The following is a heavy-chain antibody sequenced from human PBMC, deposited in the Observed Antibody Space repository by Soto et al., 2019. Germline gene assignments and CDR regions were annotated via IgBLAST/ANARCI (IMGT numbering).Heavy chain of an antibody. CDR3: RGSGSYRGGYYYYYYGMDV. CDR2: IYYSGST. CDR1: GGSISSYY. V-gene: IGHV4-59*01. Sequence: QVQLQESGPGLVKPSETLSLTCTVSGGSISSYYWSWIRQPPGKGLEWIGYIYYSGSTNYNPSLKSRVTISVDTSKNQFSLKLSSVTAADTAVYYCRGSGSYRGGYYYYYYGMDVWGQGTTVTVSS. J-gene: IGHJ6*02. D-gene: IGHD3-10*01.